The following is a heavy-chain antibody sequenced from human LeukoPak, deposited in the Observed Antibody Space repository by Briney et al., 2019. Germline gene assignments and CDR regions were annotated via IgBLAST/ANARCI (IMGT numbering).Heavy chain of an antibody. CDR1: GFTFSSFS. J-gene: IGHJ4*02. D-gene: IGHD4-17*01. CDR3: ARDRPSDYGDYFDN. CDR2: ISSSSTTI. Sequence: GGNLRFYCAAYGFTFSSFSMNRVRPAPGQGLVWGSYISSSSTTISYADSVKGRFTISRDSAKNSLYLQMNSLRDEDTAVYYCARDRPSDYGDYFDNWGQGTLVTVSS. V-gene: IGHV3-48*02.